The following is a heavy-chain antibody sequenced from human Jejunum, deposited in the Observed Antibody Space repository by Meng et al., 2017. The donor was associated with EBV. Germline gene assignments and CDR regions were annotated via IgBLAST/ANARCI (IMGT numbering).Heavy chain of an antibody. J-gene: IGHJ4*02. CDR1: GGSFSDYY. Sequence: QVQQWGAGPFRPSETLSPTCAVYGGSFSDYYWSWIRQPPGKGLEWIGEIDHSGRTNYNPSLKSRVTLSLLTSKDHFSLRLSSVTAADTAVYYCATFNCTVGTCSFDSWGQGTLVTVSS. V-gene: IGHV4-34*01. CDR3: ATFNCTVGTCSFDS. D-gene: IGHD2-8*02. CDR2: IDHSGRT.